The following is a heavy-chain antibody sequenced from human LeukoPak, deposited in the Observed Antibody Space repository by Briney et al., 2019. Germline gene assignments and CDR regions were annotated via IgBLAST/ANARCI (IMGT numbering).Heavy chain of an antibody. Sequence: GGSLRLSCAASGFTVSSNYMSWVRQAPGKGLEWVSVIYSGGSTYYADSVKGRFTISRDNSKNTLFLQMNSLRVEDTAPYYCAKSVAIYFYYGLDVWGQGTTVTVSS. CDR3: AKSVAIYFYYGLDV. CDR1: GFTVSSNY. CDR2: IYSGGST. V-gene: IGHV3-53*01. D-gene: IGHD3-3*01. J-gene: IGHJ6*02.